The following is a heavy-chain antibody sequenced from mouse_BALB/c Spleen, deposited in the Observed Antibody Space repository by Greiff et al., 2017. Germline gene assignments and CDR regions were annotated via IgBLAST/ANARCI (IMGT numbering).Heavy chain of an antibody. D-gene: IGHD2-4*01. V-gene: IGHV5-12-1*01. J-gene: IGHJ3*01. CDR1: GFTFSSFG. Sequence: EVQRVESGGGLVQPGGSRKLSCAASGFTFSSFGMHWVRQAPEKRLEWVAYISSGGGSTYYPDTVKGRFTISRDNAKNTLYLQMSSLKSEDTAMYYCASRIYYDYYWLDYWGQGTLVTVSA. CDR2: ISSGGGST. CDR3: ASRIYYDYYWLDY.